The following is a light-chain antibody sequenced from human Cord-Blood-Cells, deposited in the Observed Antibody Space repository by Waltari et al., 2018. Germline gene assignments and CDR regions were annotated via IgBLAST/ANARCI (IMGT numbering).Light chain of an antibody. Sequence: DIQMTQSPSSLPATVGESITITCRASQSISSYLNWYQQKPGKAPKLLIYAASSLQSGVPSRFSGSGSGTDFTLTISSLQPEDFATYYCQQSYSTPRTFGGGTKVEIK. CDR3: QQSYSTPRT. J-gene: IGKJ4*01. CDR2: AAS. CDR1: QSISSY. V-gene: IGKV1-39*01.